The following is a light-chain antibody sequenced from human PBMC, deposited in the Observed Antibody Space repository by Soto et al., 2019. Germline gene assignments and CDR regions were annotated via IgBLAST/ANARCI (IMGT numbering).Light chain of an antibody. J-gene: IGLJ1*01. CDR3: ISYTSDDVRYV. V-gene: IGLV2-14*03. CDR1: NSDVGIYDF. CDR2: DVS. Sequence: QSALTQPASVSGTPGQSITISCTGSNSDVGIYDFVSWYQHHPGSAPKLIVSDVSHRPSGVSNRFSGSKSGNTASLTISGLQSEDEADYYCISYTSDDVRYVFGTGTKVTVL.